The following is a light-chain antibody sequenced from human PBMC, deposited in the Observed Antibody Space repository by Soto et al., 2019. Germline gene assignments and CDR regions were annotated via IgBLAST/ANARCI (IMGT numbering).Light chain of an antibody. CDR2: KAS. Sequence: DLPMTQSPSPLTGSVGDRVTITCRASPTISRGLAWIQQKPGKAPKLLIYKASTLKSGVPSRFSGSGSGTEFTLTISSLQPDDFATYYCQHYYSYSQAFGQGTKVELK. CDR1: PTISRG. J-gene: IGKJ1*01. V-gene: IGKV1-5*03. CDR3: QHYYSYSQA.